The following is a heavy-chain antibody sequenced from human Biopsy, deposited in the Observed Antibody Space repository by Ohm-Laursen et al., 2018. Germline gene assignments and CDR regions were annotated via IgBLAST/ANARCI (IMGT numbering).Heavy chain of an antibody. CDR3: ALQSVAQMKNFDY. J-gene: IGHJ4*02. D-gene: IGHD6-19*01. V-gene: IGHV1-2*02. Sequence: ASVKVSCKASGFSFTGYYIHWVRQAPGQGLEWMGWISPKSGGTNYAQKFQGNITMTKNTSMSTAYMEMSRLRSDDTAVYYCALQSVAQMKNFDYWGLGTLVTVSS. CDR1: GFSFTGYY. CDR2: ISPKSGGT.